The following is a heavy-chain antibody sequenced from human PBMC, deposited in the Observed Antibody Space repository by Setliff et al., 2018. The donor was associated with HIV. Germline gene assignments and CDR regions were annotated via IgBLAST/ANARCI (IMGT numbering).Heavy chain of an antibody. J-gene: IGHJ4*02. CDR2: VNPHDGGT. V-gene: IGHV1-2*02. Sequence: ASVKVSCKASGYTLTDYYVQWVRQAPGQGLEWMGWVNPHDGGTYYAQILEGRVTMTRDTSTTTAYMELSSLRSEDTAVYYCARDVTKDMITFGEVIVTSRGYFDSWGQGTLVTVSS. CDR1: GYTLTDYY. D-gene: IGHD3-16*02. CDR3: ARDVTKDMITFGEVIVTSRGYFDS.